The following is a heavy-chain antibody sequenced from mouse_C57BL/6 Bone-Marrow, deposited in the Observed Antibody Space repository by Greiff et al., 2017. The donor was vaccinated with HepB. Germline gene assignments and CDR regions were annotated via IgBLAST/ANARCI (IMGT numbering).Heavy chain of an antibody. J-gene: IGHJ3*01. CDR3: AGYDYGFAY. CDR2: IWGVGST. V-gene: IGHV2-6*01. D-gene: IGHD2-4*01. Sequence: VKLVESGPGLVAPSQSLSITCTVSGFSLTSYGVDWVRQSPGKGLEWLGVIWGVGSTNYNSALKSRLSINQDNSKSQVFLKMSSLQTDDTAMYYCAGYDYGFAYWGQGTLVTVSA. CDR1: GFSLTSYG.